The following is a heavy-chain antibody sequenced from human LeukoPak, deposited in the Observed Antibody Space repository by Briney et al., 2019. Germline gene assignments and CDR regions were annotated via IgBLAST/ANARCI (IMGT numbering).Heavy chain of an antibody. V-gene: IGHV5-51*01. D-gene: IGHD2-2*01. Sequence: GESRKISCKGSGYSFTSYWIGWVRPIPGKGLEWMGIIYPSESETRHSPSFQGQVTISADKSISTAYLQWSSLQASDTAMYYCARHPNLPGYCGSTSCPYYYYYGMDVWGQGTTVTVSS. J-gene: IGHJ6*02. CDR2: IYPSESET. CDR3: ARHPNLPGYCGSTSCPYYYYYGMDV. CDR1: GYSFTSYW.